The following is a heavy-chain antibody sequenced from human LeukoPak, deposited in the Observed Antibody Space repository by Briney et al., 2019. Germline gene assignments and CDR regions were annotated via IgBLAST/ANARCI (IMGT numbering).Heavy chain of an antibody. CDR3: ARGKLGGYYYYMDV. V-gene: IGHV3-66*02. CDR2: IYSGGST. D-gene: IGHD7-27*01. Sequence: GGSLRLSCAASGFTVSSNYMSWVRQAPGKGLEWVSVIYSGGSTYYADSVKGRSTISRDNSKNTLYLQMNSLRAEDTAVYYCARGKLGGYYYYMDVWGKGTTVTVSS. CDR1: GFTVSSNY. J-gene: IGHJ6*03.